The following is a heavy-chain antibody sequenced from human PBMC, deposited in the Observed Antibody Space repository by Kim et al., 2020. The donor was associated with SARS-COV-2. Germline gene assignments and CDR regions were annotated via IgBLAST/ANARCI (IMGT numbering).Heavy chain of an antibody. D-gene: IGHD3-16*01. V-gene: IGHV3-23*01. CDR2: ST. CDR3: AKTIEGALGY. Sequence: STYYADSVKGRFTISRDNSKNTLYLQMNSLRAEDTAVYYCAKTIEGALGYWGQGTLVTVSS. J-gene: IGHJ4*02.